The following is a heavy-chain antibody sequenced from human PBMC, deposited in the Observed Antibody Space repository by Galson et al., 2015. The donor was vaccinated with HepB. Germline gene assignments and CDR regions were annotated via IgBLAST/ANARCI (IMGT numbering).Heavy chain of an antibody. CDR2: INAGNGNT. J-gene: IGHJ4*02. V-gene: IGHV1-3*01. Sequence: SVKVSCKASGYTFTSYAMHWVRQAPGQRLEWMGWINAGNGNTKYSQKFQGRVTITRDTSASTAYMELSSLRSEDTAVYYCARDREGDGYNWNYWGQGTLVTVSS. CDR3: ARDREGDGYNWNY. D-gene: IGHD5-24*01. CDR1: GYTFTSYA.